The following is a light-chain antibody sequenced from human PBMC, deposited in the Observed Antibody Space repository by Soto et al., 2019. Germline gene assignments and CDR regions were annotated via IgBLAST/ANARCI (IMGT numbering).Light chain of an antibody. CDR2: GAS. CDR3: QQYNNWPLT. Sequence: EIVMAQSPATLSVSPGERATLSCRASQSVGSNLAWYQQKPGQAPRLLIYGASSRATGIPVRFSGSGSGTEFTLTISSLQSEDFAVYYCQQYNNWPLTFGQGTRLEI. V-gene: IGKV3-15*01. CDR1: QSVGSN. J-gene: IGKJ5*01.